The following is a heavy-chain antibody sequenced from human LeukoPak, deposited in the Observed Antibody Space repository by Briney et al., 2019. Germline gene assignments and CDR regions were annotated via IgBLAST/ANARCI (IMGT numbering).Heavy chain of an antibody. J-gene: IGHJ4*02. D-gene: IGHD6-13*01. CDR2: ISYEGTNN. CDR3: ARDRVAAADLDY. V-gene: IGHV3-30*04. Sequence: GRSPRLSCAASGFTFSSFAMHWVRQAPGKGLEWVAVISYEGTNNHYVDSVKGRFTVSRDDSRNTLYLQMDSLSTEDTAVYYCARDRVAAADLDYWGQGTLVTVSS. CDR1: GFTFSSFA.